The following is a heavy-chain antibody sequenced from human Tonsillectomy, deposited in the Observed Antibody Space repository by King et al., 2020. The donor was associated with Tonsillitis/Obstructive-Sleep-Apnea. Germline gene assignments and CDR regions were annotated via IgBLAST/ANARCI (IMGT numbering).Heavy chain of an antibody. CDR3: ARGPAVVTLRDYYDMDV. V-gene: IGHV1-2*02. D-gene: IGHD6-13*01. CDR2: INPNSGGT. CDR1: GYTFTDYY. Sequence: VQLVESGAEVKKPGASVKVSCKASGYTFTDYYMHWVRQAPGQGLEWMGWINPNSGGTNYAQKSQGRVTMTRDTSISTAHMELSRLRSDDTAVYYCARGPAVVTLRDYYDMDVWGQGTTVTVSS. J-gene: IGHJ6*02.